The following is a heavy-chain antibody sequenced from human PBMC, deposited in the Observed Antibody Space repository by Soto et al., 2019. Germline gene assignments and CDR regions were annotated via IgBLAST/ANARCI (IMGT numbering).Heavy chain of an antibody. Sequence: QVQLVQSGAEVKKPGASVKVSCVASGYSFSSYGISWVRQAPGQGLEWVGWISAYNGNTNYAQRVQGRVTMTTDISTTTAYMELRSLRSDEPAVSYCARGGKYKGYDYAAEDNWGQGTLVTVSS. CDR1: GYSFSSYG. CDR3: ARGGKYKGYDYAAEDN. D-gene: IGHD5-12*01. V-gene: IGHV1-18*01. J-gene: IGHJ4*02. CDR2: ISAYNGNT.